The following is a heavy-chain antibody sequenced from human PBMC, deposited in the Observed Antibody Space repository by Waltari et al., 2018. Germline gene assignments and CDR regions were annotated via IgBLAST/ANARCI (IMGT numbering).Heavy chain of an antibody. CDR3: AKDRSYGHSLAN. J-gene: IGHJ4*02. Sequence: NWVRQAPGKGLEWVSGIHSGGNTYYADSVKGRFTISRDNSKNTLYLQMNSLRAEDTAVYYCAKDRSYGHSLANWGQGTLVTVSS. V-gene: IGHV3-53*01. D-gene: IGHD4-17*01. CDR2: IHSGGNT.